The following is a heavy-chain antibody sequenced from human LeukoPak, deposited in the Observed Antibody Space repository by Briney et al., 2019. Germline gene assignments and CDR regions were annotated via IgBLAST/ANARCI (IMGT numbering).Heavy chain of an antibody. CDR3: ARGRIVGATEVNWFDP. CDR1: GFTFSSYS. J-gene: IGHJ5*02. CDR2: ISSSSSYI. Sequence: GGSLRLSCAASGFTFSSYSMNWVRQAPGKGLEWASSISSSSSYIYYADSVKGRFTISRDNAKNSLYLQMNSLRAEDTAVYYCARGRIVGATEVNWFDPWGQGTLVTVSS. D-gene: IGHD1-26*01. V-gene: IGHV3-21*01.